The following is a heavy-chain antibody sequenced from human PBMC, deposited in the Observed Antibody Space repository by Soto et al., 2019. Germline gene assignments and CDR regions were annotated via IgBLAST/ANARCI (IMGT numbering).Heavy chain of an antibody. J-gene: IGHJ6*02. CDR1: GFTFSVSA. Sequence: EVQLVESGGGLVQPGGSLKLSCAVSGFTFSVSAIHWVRQASGKGLEWVGRIRSKADNYATAYGASVKGWFSISRDDSKNTAYLQMSSLTTEDTAVYYCARLAEWEYYDGMDVWGQGTTVTVSS. V-gene: IGHV3-73*02. CDR3: ARLAEWEYYDGMDV. D-gene: IGHD1-26*01. CDR2: IRSKADNYAT.